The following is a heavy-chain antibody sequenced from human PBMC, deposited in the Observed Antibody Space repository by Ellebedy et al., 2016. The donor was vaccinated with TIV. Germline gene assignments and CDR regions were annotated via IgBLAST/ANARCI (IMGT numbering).Heavy chain of an antibody. D-gene: IGHD5-18*01. J-gene: IGHJ4*02. V-gene: IGHV4-59*08. CDR1: GGSISNYY. CDR2: VYSSGST. CDR3: ARHSSYSYLYYFDY. Sequence: SETLSLTCTVSGGSISNYYWSWIRQPPGKGLEWIGYVYSSGSTNYNPSLKSRVTISVDTSKNQFSLKLGSVTAADTAVYYCARHSSYSYLYYFDYWGQGTLVTVSS.